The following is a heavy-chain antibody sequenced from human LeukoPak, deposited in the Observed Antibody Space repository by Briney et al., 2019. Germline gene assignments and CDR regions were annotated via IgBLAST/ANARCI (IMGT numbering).Heavy chain of an antibody. CDR3: VRPDSGGGAFDI. D-gene: IGHD6-19*01. CDR2: FYTSGSN. V-gene: IGHV4-4*07. Sequence: SETLSLTCTVSGASINSYSWGWIRQPARRPLEWIGRFYTSGSNDYNPSLRSRVTMSVDTSRNQQFSLKLSSVTAADTAVYYCVRPDSGGGAFDIWGQGTMVIVSS. CDR1: GASINSYS. J-gene: IGHJ3*02.